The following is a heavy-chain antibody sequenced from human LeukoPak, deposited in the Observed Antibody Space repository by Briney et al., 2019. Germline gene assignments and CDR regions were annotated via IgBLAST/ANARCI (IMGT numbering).Heavy chain of an antibody. Sequence: GGSLRLSCAASGFTFDDYGMSWVRQAPGKGLEWVSGINRNGGTTAYADSVKGRFTISRDNAKNSAYLEMIMLSAENTAVYHLSGDLRFGELPHYWGQGTLVPVSS. V-gene: IGHV3-20*01. CDR1: GFTFDDYG. CDR3: SGDLRFGELPHY. CDR2: INRNGGTT. D-gene: IGHD3-10*01. J-gene: IGHJ4*02.